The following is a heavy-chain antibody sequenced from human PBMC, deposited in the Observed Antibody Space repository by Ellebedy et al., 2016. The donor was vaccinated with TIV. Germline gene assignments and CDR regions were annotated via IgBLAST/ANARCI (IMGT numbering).Heavy chain of an antibody. J-gene: IGHJ3*02. CDR3: ARSITIFGVVNDKKEDAFDI. CDR1: GLSLSTNTMR. Sequence: SGPTLVXPTQTLTLTCTFSGLSLSTNTMRVSWIRQPPGKALEWLARIDWDDDKFYSTSLKTRLTISKDTSKNQVVLTMTNMDPVDTATYYCARSITIFGVVNDKKEDAFDIWGQGTMVTVSS. D-gene: IGHD3-3*01. V-gene: IGHV2-70*04. CDR2: IDWDDDK.